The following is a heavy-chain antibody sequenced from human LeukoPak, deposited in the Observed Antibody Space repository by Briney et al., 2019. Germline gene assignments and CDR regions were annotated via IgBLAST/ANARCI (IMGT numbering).Heavy chain of an antibody. CDR3: AKGPIAAAFDY. CDR2: IGGSGGST. J-gene: IGHJ4*02. V-gene: IGHV3-23*01. D-gene: IGHD6-13*01. CDR1: GFTFSTYT. Sequence: GGSLILSCAASGFTFSTYTMSWVRQAPGKGLEWVSVIGGSGGSTYYADSVKGRFTISRDNSKNTLYLQMNSLRAEDTAVYYCAKGPIAAAFDYWGQGTLVTVSS.